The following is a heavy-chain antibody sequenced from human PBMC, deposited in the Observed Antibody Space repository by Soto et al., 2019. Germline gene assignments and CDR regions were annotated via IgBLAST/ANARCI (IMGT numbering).Heavy chain of an antibody. CDR1: GFTFSSYW. Sequence: GGSLRLSCAASGFTFSSYWMSWVRQAPGKGLEWVANIKQDGSEKYYVDSVKGRFTISRDNAKNSLYLQMNSLRAEDTAVYYCARDLVSLSGYYPYYYYGMDVWGQGTTVTVSS. V-gene: IGHV3-7*01. CDR3: ARDLVSLSGYYPYYYYGMDV. CDR2: IKQDGSEK. J-gene: IGHJ6*02. D-gene: IGHD3-22*01.